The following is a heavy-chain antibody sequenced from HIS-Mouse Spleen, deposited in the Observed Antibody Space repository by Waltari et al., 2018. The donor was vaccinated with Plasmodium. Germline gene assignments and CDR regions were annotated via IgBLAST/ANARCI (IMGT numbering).Heavy chain of an antibody. CDR2: ISYDGSNK. V-gene: IGHV3-30*18. CDR1: GFTFSSYG. Sequence: VQLVESGGGVVQPGRSLRLSCAASGFTFSSYGMPWGGQDPGKGLGWGEVISYDGSNKYYADSGKGRFTISRDNSKNTRYLQMNSLRAEDTAVYYCAKDRRSSSWYVDYWGQGTLVTVSS. J-gene: IGHJ4*02. D-gene: IGHD6-13*01. CDR3: AKDRRSSSWYVDY.